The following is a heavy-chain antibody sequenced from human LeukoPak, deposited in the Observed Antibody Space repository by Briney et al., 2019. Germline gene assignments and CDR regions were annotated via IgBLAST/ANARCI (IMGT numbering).Heavy chain of an antibody. V-gene: IGHV3-7*01. J-gene: IGHJ4*02. CDR1: GFSMSVYW. CDR2: IKQDGSER. CDR3: ARDWGAYYHFFDY. D-gene: IGHD3-22*01. Sequence: PGGSLRLSCEASGFSMSVYWMSWVRQAPGKGLEWVGNIKQDGSERNYVDSVEGRFTISRDNAKKSLYLQMNSLRAEDTAVYYCARDWGAYYHFFDYWGQGTLVTVSS.